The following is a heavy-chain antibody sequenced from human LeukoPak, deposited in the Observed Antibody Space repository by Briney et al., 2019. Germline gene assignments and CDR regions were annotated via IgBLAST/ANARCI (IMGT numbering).Heavy chain of an antibody. CDR2: IYTSGST. CDR3: ARHEIPYGDYED. CDR1: GGSISSYY. D-gene: IGHD4-17*01. J-gene: IGHJ4*02. Sequence: PSETLSLTCTVSGGSISSYYWSWIRQPAGKGLEWIGRIYTSGSTNYNPSLKSRVTISVDTSKNQFSLKLSSVAAADTAVYYCARHEIPYGDYEDWGQGTLVTVSS. V-gene: IGHV4-4*07.